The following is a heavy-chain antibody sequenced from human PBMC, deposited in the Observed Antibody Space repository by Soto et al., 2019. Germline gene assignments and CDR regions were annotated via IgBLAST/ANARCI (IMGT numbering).Heavy chain of an antibody. V-gene: IGHV3-48*01. D-gene: IGHD2-21*01. J-gene: IGHJ5*02. Sequence: EVQLVESGGGLVQPGGSLRLSCAASGFTFSNFGMNWVRQAPGKGLVWVAYVSETSSRKYYADFVKGRFTISRDDARRFLYLQMNRLTADNTAVYYCARSEIHITWGQGTLVTVSS. CDR2: VSETSSRK. CDR3: ARSEIHIT. CDR1: GFTFSNFG.